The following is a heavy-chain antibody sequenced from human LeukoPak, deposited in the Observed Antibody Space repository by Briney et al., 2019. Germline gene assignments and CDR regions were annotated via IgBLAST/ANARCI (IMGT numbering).Heavy chain of an antibody. J-gene: IGHJ5*02. CDR3: ASTAPHHCSGGSCYSGGVLSYWFDP. D-gene: IGHD2-15*01. CDR1: GYTFTSYY. V-gene: IGHV1-46*01. CDR2: INPSGGST. Sequence: ASVKVSCKASGYTFTSYYMHWVRQAPGQGLEWMGIINPSGGSTSYAQKFQGRVTMTRDMSTSTVYMELSSLRSEDTAVYYCASTAPHHCSGGSCYSGGVLSYWFDPWGQGTLVTVSS.